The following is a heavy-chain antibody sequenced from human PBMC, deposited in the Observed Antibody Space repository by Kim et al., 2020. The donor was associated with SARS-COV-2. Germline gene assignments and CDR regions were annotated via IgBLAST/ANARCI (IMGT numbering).Heavy chain of an antibody. V-gene: IGHV3-30*03. CDR2: ISYDGSNK. Sequence: GGSLRLSCAASGFTFSSYGMHWVRQAPGKGLEWVAVISYDGSNKYYADSVKGRFTISRDNSKNTLYLQMNSLRAEDTAVYYCAADYYDILTGYYRRGGGWGQGTTVTVSS. J-gene: IGHJ6*02. D-gene: IGHD3-9*01. CDR3: AADYYDILTGYYRRGGG. CDR1: GFTFSSYG.